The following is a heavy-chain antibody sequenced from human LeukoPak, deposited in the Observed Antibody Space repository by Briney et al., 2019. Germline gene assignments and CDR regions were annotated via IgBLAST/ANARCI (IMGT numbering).Heavy chain of an antibody. J-gene: IGHJ4*02. CDR2: IYYSGST. CDR3: ARDGDGSGVAKY. V-gene: IGHV4-59*01. D-gene: IGHD5-24*01. Sequence: PSETLSLTCTVSGGSISSYYWSWIRKPPGKGLEWIGYIYYSGSTNYNPSLKRRVTISVDTSKNQFSLKLSSVTAADTAVYYCARDGDGSGVAKYWGQGTLVTVSS. CDR1: GGSISSYY.